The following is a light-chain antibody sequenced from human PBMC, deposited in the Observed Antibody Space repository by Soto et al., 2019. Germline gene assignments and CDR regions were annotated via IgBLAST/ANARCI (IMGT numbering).Light chain of an antibody. Sequence: QSVLTQPPSVSGAPGHRVTIPCTGSSSNIGSFYDVHWYQQLPGTVPKLLIYGDNNRPSGVPDRFSGSKSGTAASLAITGLQAEDEADYYCQSYDNSLNHVVFGGGTKLTVL. J-gene: IGLJ2*01. CDR3: QSYDNSLNHVV. CDR2: GDN. CDR1: SSNIGSFYD. V-gene: IGLV1-40*01.